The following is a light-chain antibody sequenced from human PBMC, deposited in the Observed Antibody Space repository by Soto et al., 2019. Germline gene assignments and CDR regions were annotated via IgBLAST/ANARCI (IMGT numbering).Light chain of an antibody. CDR3: RSYAGSYTPG. V-gene: IGLV2-11*01. CDR2: DVS. CDR1: SSDVGGYNY. Sequence: QSALTQPRSVSGSPGQSVTISCTGTSSDVGGYNYVSWYQQHPGKAPKLMIYDVSKRPSGVPDRFSGSKSGNTASLTISGLQAEDEADYYCRSYAGSYTPGFGTGTKLTVL. J-gene: IGLJ1*01.